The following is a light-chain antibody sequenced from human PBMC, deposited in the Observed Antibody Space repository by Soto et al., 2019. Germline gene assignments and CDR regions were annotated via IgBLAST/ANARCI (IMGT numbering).Light chain of an antibody. V-gene: IGLV2-8*01. CDR3: KSYAGSNTYV. CDR1: KNDIGVYDF. Sequence: QSVLTQPPSASGSPGQSVTISCSGTKNDIGVYDFVSWYQHHPGKAPRLIIYEVVHRPSGVPDPFSGSKSGNTASLTASGLSAADEADYFCKSYAGSNTYVFGSGTKVTVL. CDR2: EVV. J-gene: IGLJ1*01.